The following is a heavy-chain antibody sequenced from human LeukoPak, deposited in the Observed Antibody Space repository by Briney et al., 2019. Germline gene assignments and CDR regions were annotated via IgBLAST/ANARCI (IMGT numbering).Heavy chain of an antibody. V-gene: IGHV1-2*02. D-gene: IGHD3-16*02. J-gene: IGHJ4*02. Sequence: ASVKVSCKASGYTFTGYYIHWVRQAPGQGLEWMGWINPNSGGTNYAQKFQGRVTMTRDTSISTAYMELSRLRSDDTAVYYCARPRTFGGVIVLDFDYWGQGTLVTVSS. CDR2: INPNSGGT. CDR1: GYTFTGYY. CDR3: ARPRTFGGVIVLDFDY.